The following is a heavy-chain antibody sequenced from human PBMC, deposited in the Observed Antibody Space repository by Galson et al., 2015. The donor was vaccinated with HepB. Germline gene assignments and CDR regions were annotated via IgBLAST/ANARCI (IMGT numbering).Heavy chain of an antibody. CDR2: IKSRGDGGTI. CDR3: STGGHYFDY. J-gene: IGHJ4*02. V-gene: IGHV3-15*07. CDR1: GFTFTNAW. Sequence: SLRLSCAASGFTFTNAWINWVRQAPGKGLEWVGRIKSRGDGGTIEYAAPVKGRFTISRDDSKNVLYLQMNSLETEDTAVYYCSTGGHYFDYWGQGTLVTVSS.